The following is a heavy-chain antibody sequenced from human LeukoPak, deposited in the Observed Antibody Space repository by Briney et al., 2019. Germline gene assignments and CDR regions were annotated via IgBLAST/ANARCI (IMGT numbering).Heavy chain of an antibody. CDR3: ARDRTFGVVIGNDAFDI. J-gene: IGHJ3*02. V-gene: IGHV1-69*13. Sequence: SVKVSCKASGGTFSSYAISWVRQAPGQGLEWMGGIIPIFGTANYARKFQGRVTITADESTSTAYMELSSLRSEDTAVYYCARDRTFGVVIGNDAFDIWGQGTMVTVSS. CDR1: GGTFSSYA. D-gene: IGHD3-3*01. CDR2: IIPIFGTA.